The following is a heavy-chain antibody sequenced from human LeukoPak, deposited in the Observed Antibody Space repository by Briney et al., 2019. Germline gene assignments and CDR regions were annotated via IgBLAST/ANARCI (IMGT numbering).Heavy chain of an antibody. CDR2: INHSGST. Sequence: SETLSLTCAVYGGSFSGYYWSWIRQPPGKGLEWIGEINHSGSTNYNPSLKSRVTISVDTSKNQFSLKLSSVTAADTAVYYCARQNIAAAASYYFDYWGQGTLVTVSS. CDR1: GGSFSGYY. J-gene: IGHJ4*02. CDR3: ARQNIAAAASYYFDY. D-gene: IGHD6-25*01. V-gene: IGHV4-34*01.